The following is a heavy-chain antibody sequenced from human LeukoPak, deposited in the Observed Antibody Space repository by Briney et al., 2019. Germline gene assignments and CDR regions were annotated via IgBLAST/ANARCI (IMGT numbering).Heavy chain of an antibody. V-gene: IGHV1-18*01. CDR2: ISAYNGNT. CDR3: ARDLAPSGCSGGSCYSTPSVDY. D-gene: IGHD2-15*01. J-gene: IGHJ4*02. CDR1: GYTFTSYG. Sequence: ASVKVSCKASGYTFTSYGISWVRQAPGQGLEWMGWISAYNGNTNYAQKLQGRVTMTRDTSISTAYMELSRLRSDDTAVYYCARDLAPSGCSGGSCYSTPSVDYWGQGTLVTVSS.